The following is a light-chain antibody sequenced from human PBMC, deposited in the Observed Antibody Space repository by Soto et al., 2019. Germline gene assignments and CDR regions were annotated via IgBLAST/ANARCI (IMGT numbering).Light chain of an antibody. CDR2: KVS. Sequence: DVVMTQSPLSLPVTLGQPASSSCRSSQSLVHSDGNTSLSWFQQGPGQSPRRLIEKVSNLDSGVQDRLSGRGSVTAFSLKISRVEAEDVVVYYCMQGTSWPLTFGQGTKVEIK. CDR3: MQGTSWPLT. V-gene: IGKV2-30*02. CDR1: QSLVHSDGNTS. J-gene: IGKJ1*01.